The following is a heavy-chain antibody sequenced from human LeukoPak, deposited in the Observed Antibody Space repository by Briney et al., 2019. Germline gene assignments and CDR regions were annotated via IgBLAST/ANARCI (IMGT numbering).Heavy chain of an antibody. J-gene: IGHJ4*02. CDR2: IYTSGST. V-gene: IGHV4-61*02. CDR3: ARELGENYDFWSGYYTPDY. CDR1: GGSISSGSYY. D-gene: IGHD3-3*01. Sequence: PSQTLSLTCTVSGGSISSGSYYWSWIRQPAGKGLEWIGRIYTSGSTNYNPSLKSRVTISVDTSKNQFSLKLSSVTAADTAVYYCARELGENYDFWSGYYTPDYWGQGTLVTVSS.